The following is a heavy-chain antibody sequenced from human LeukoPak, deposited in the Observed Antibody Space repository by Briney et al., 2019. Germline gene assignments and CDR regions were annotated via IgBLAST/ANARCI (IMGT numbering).Heavy chain of an antibody. Sequence: PSETLSLTCAVYGGSFSGYYWSWIRQPPGKGLEWIGEINHSGSTNYNPSLKSRVTISVDTSKNQFSLELSSVTAADTAVYYCARERRMTTDAFDIWGQGTMVTVSS. CDR3: ARERRMTTDAFDI. V-gene: IGHV4-34*01. CDR2: INHSGST. J-gene: IGHJ3*02. D-gene: IGHD4-17*01. CDR1: GGSFSGYY.